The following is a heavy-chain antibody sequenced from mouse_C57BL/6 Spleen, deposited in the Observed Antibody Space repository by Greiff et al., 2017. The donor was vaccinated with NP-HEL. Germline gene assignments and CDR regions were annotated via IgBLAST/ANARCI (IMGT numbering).Heavy chain of an antibody. CDR3: ARHEDNYGSSYEGGFDY. Sequence: QVQLQQSGAELVKPGASVKLSCKASGYTFTEYTIHWVKQRSGQGLEWIGWFYPGSGSIKYNEKFKDKATLTADKSSSTVYMELSRLTSEDSAVYFCARHEDNYGSSYEGGFDYWGQGTTLTVSS. J-gene: IGHJ2*01. V-gene: IGHV1-62-2*01. CDR2: FYPGSGSI. CDR1: GYTFTEYT. D-gene: IGHD1-1*01.